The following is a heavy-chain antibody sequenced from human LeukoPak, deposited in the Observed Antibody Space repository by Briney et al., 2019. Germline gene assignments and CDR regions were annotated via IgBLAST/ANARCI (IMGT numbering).Heavy chain of an antibody. V-gene: IGHV3-48*01. CDR1: GFTLSGYW. J-gene: IGHJ4*02. CDR3: ARRAGAYSHPYDY. D-gene: IGHD4/OR15-4a*01. Sequence: GGSLRLSCAASGFTLSGYWMSWVRQAPGKGLEWVSYISSSGSTIYYADSVKGRFTISRDNSKNTLYLQMNSLRAEDTAVYYCARRAGAYSHPYDYWGQGTLVTVSS. CDR2: ISSSGSTI.